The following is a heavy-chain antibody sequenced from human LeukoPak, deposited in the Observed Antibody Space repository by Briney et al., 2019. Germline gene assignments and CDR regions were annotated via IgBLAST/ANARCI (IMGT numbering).Heavy chain of an antibody. Sequence: SQTLSLTYAISGDSVSSRQSPSRGLEWLGRTYYRSEWCNDYALSVKSRITINPDTSKNQFSLQLNSVTPEDTAVYYCAKSKLGENGFDIWGQGTVVTVSS. CDR1: GDSVSS. D-gene: IGHD7-27*01. J-gene: IGHJ3*02. CDR2: TYYRSEWCN. CDR3: AKSKLGENGFDI. V-gene: IGHV6-1*01.